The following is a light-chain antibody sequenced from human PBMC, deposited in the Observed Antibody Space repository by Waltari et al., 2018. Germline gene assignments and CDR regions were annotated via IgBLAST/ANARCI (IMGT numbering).Light chain of an antibody. CDR3: AAWDDSLSGLV. CDR2: KNT. V-gene: IGLV1-47*01. Sequence: SVLTQPPSASGNTGQKVTIAWNESRSNIGSKYVSCYQQFPGPAPTLLIFKNTQRPSGVPDLFSDSKSGPSASLAINGLRSEDEADYYCAAWDDSLSGLVLGGGTKVTVL. J-gene: IGLJ3*02. CDR1: RSNIGSKY.